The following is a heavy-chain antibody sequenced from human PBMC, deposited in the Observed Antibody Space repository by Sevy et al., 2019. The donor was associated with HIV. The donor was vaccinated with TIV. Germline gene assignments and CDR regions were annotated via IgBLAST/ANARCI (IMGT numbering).Heavy chain of an antibody. J-gene: IGHJ6*02. CDR3: ARDRIVVAYYYYYGMDV. D-gene: IGHD3-22*01. Sequence: GGSLRLSCAASGFTFSSYSMNWVRQAPGKGLEWVSYISSSSTIYYADSVKGRFTISRDNAKNSLNLQMNSLRAEDTAVYYCARDRIVVAYYYYYGMDVWGQGTTVTVSS. CDR2: ISSSSTI. V-gene: IGHV3-48*01. CDR1: GFTFSSYS.